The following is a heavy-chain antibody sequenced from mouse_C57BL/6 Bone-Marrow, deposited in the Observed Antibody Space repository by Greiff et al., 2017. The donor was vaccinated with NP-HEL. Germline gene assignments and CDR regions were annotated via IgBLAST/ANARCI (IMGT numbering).Heavy chain of an antibody. D-gene: IGHD1-1*01. CDR1: GFNIKDDY. Sequence: EVKLVESGAELVRPGASVKLSCTASGFNIKDDYMHWVKQRPEQGLEWIGWIDPENGDTEYASKFQGKATITADTSSNTAYLQLSSLTSEDTAVYYCTDYGPPMDYWGQGTSVTVSS. V-gene: IGHV14-4*01. J-gene: IGHJ4*01. CDR3: TDYGPPMDY. CDR2: IDPENGDT.